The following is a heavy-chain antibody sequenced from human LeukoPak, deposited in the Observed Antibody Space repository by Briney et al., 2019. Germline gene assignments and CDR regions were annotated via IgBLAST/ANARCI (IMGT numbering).Heavy chain of an antibody. Sequence: GGSLRLSCAASGFTFSSYAMSWVRQAPGKGLEWVSAISGSGGSTYYADSVKGRFTISRDNSKNTLYLQMNSLRAEDTAVYYCAKDQGSSSWYVLYLQHWGQGTLVTVSS. J-gene: IGHJ1*01. CDR1: GFTFSSYA. V-gene: IGHV3-23*01. CDR2: ISGSGGST. CDR3: AKDQGSSSWYVLYLQH. D-gene: IGHD6-13*01.